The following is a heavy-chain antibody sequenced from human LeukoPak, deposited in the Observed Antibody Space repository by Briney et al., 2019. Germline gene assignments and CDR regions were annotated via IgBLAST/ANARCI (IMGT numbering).Heavy chain of an antibody. J-gene: IGHJ4*02. Sequence: GGSLRLSCAASGFTLSTSWMSWVRQAPGKGLEWVANIKQDGSETYYVDSVKGRFTISRDNSKNSLYLQMNSLRTEDTALYYCAKDGYNYGLAQIRNWGQGTLVTVSS. V-gene: IGHV3-7*03. D-gene: IGHD5-18*01. CDR3: AKDGYNYGLAQIRN. CDR2: IKQDGSET. CDR1: GFTLSTSW.